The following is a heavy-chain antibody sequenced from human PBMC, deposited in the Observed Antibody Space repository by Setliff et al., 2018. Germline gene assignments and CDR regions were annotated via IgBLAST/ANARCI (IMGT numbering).Heavy chain of an antibody. D-gene: IGHD3-10*01. V-gene: IGHV4-61*02. Sequence: NPSETLSLTCTVSGGSISSGDHYWSWIRQPAGKGLEWIGRIHASGSTNYNPSLKSRVTISVDTSKNQFSLKLTSVTAADTAVYYCARSGDYGSGRLSPWGQGTLVTVS. CDR1: GGSISSGDHY. CDR2: IHASGST. CDR3: ARSGDYGSGRLSP. J-gene: IGHJ5*02.